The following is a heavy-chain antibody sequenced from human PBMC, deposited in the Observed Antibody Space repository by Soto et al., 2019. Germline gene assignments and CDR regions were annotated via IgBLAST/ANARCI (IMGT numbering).Heavy chain of an antibody. J-gene: IGHJ4*01. CDR3: VKDLPALEY. Sequence: GGLLRLSCSASGFTFSDYAMHWVRQVPGKGLEYVSVIRSDGDRIYYADSVKGRFTISRDNSKNTLFLQMNSLRPEDTAMYYCVKDLPALEYWGHGTLVTVSS. V-gene: IGHV3-64D*06. CDR1: GFTFSDYA. CDR2: IRSDGDRI.